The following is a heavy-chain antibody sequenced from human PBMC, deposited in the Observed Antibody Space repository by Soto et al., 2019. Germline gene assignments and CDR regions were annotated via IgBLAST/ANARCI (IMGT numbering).Heavy chain of an antibody. J-gene: IGHJ4*02. CDR2: IIPMLGMS. V-gene: IGHV1-69*02. CDR3: ATNYGSGSTHFDN. Sequence: QVQLVQSGAEVKTPGSSVKVSCTASGDTYNFYTLSWVRQAPGQGLEWMGRIIPMLGMSNYAQEFQGRGTMFADKSTRTVYMVLSGLRSEDTALYYCATNYGSGSTHFDNWGQGTLVTVSS. CDR1: GDTYNFYT. D-gene: IGHD3-10*01.